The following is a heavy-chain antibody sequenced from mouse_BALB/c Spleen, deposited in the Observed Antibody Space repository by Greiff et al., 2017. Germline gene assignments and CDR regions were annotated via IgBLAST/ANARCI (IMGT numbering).Heavy chain of an antibody. D-gene: IGHD2-4*01. CDR3: ARGGLTMITTIWYFDV. CDR2: ISSGSSTI. CDR1: GFTFSSFG. Sequence: EVQVVESGGGLVQPGGSRKLSCAASGFTFSSFGMHWVRQAPEKGLEWVAYISSGSSTIYYADTVKGRFTISRDNPKNTLFLQMTSLRSEDTAMYYCARGGLTMITTIWYFDVWGAGTTVTVSS. J-gene: IGHJ1*01. V-gene: IGHV5-17*02.